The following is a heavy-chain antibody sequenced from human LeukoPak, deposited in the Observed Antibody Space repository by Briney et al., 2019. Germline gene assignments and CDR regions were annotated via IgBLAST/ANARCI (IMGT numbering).Heavy chain of an antibody. Sequence: GASVKVSCNASGGTFSSYAISWVRQAPGQGLEWMGRIIPILGIANYAQKFQGRVTITADKSTSTAYMELSSLRSEDTAVYYCARDEYYDSSGFPRYYYYYGMDVWGQGTAVTVSS. CDR3: ARDEYYDSSGFPRYYYYYGMDV. CDR1: GGTFSSYA. V-gene: IGHV1-69*04. D-gene: IGHD3-22*01. CDR2: IIPILGIA. J-gene: IGHJ6*02.